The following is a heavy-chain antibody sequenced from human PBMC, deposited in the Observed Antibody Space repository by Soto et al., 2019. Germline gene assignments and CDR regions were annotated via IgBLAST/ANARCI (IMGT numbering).Heavy chain of an antibody. V-gene: IGHV4-34*01. D-gene: IGHD3-3*01. CDR3: ARLLRSGYYYFWSGYLTTDPNYGMDV. CDR2: INHSGST. CDR1: GGSFPGDY. J-gene: IGHJ6*02. Sequence: PSETLSLICAVYGGSFPGDYWSGIRQPPAKGLDWIGEINHSGSTYYNPSLKSRVTISVDTSKNQFSLKLSSVTAADTAVYYCARLLRSGYYYFWSGYLTTDPNYGMDVWGQGTTVTVSS.